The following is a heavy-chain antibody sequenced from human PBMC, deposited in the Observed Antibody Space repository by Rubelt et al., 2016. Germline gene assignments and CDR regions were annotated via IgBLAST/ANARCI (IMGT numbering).Heavy chain of an antibody. D-gene: IGHD7-27*01. CDR3: ARRLGISGLDY. Sequence: QVQLVQSGAEVKKPGASVKVSCKASGYTFTNYYIHWVRQAPGQGLEWMGIINRRGGSTNYAQKFQGRVTMTRDTSINTADMELSGLQSDDTAVYYCARRLGISGLDYWGQGTLVTVSS. CDR1: GYTFTNYY. V-gene: IGHV1-46*01. CDR2: INRRGGST. J-gene: IGHJ4*02.